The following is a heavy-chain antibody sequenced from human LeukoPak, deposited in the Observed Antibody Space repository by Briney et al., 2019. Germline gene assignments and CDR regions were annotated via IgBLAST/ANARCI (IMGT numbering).Heavy chain of an antibody. CDR1: GFTFDDYG. CDR3: AREEDDFWRGPLFDY. D-gene: IGHD3-3*01. CDR2: INWNGGST. V-gene: IGHV3-20*04. J-gene: IGHJ4*02. Sequence: PGXSLRLSCAAYGFTFDDYGMSWVRQAPGKGLEWVYGINWNGGSTVYADSVKGRFTISRDNAKNSLYLQVNSLRAEDTALYYCAREEDDFWRGPLFDYWGQGTLDTVSS.